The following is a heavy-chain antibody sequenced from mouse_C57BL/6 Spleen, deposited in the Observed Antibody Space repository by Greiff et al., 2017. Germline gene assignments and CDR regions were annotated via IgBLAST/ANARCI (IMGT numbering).Heavy chain of an antibody. CDR1: GYTFTSYW. J-gene: IGHJ1*03. CDR3: AGAGTTVPDV. D-gene: IGHD1-1*01. Sequence: QVHVKQPGAELVKPGASVKLSCKASGYTFTSYWMHWVKQRPGQGLEWIGMIHPNSGSTNYNEKFKSKATLTVDKSSSTAYMQLSSLTSEDSAVYYCAGAGTTVPDVWGTGTTVTVSS. CDR2: IHPNSGST. V-gene: IGHV1-64*01.